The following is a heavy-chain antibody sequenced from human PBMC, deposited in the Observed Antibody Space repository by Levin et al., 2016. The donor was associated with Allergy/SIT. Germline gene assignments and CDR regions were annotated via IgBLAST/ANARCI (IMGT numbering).Heavy chain of an antibody. J-gene: IGHJ3*02. CDR2: ISHSGAF. CDR1: GGSISRPHW. Sequence: SETLSLTCAVSGGSISRPHWWSWVRQAPGKGLEWIAEISHSGAFNHNPSLESRVTISVDKSQNRFSLKLTSMTAADTAVYYCARTRSPPLSAFDIWGPGTMVTVSS. CDR3: ARTRSPPLSAFDI. V-gene: IGHV4-4*02.